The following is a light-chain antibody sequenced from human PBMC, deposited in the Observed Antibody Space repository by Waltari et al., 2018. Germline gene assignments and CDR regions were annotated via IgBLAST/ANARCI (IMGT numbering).Light chain of an antibody. CDR3: QQYDSTSRT. J-gene: IGKJ1*01. Sequence: DIVMTQSPDSLAVSLGERATINCKSSQSVLYSSNNKNYLAWYQQKPGQPPKLLIYWASTRESGVADRISGSGSGTDFTLTISSLQAEDVAVYYCQQYDSTSRTFGQGTKVEIK. CDR2: WAS. CDR1: QSVLYSSNNKNY. V-gene: IGKV4-1*01.